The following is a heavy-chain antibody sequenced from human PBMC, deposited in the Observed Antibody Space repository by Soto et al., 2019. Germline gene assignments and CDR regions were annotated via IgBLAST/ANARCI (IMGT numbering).Heavy chain of an antibody. CDR3: ASGGSGSYYNDPYYYYXXGMDV. Sequence: GGSLRLSCAASGFTFSSYWMHWVRQAPGKGLVWVSRINSDGSSTSYADSVKGRFTISRDNAKNTLYLQMNSLRAEDTAVYYCASGGSGSYYNDPYYYYXXGMDVXXXXTTVTVSS. D-gene: IGHD3-10*01. V-gene: IGHV3-74*01. CDR1: GFTFSSYW. CDR2: INSDGSST. J-gene: IGHJ6*01.